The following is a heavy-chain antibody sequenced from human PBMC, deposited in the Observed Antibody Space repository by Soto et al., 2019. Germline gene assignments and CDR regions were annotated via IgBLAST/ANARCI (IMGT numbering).Heavy chain of an antibody. Sequence: GGSLRLSCTASGFTFGDYAMSWFRQAPGKGLEWVGFIRSKAYGGTTEYAASVKGRFTISRDDSKSIAYLQMNSLKTEDTAVCYCTRDPERITIFGVVTIAPDDAFDIWGQGTMVTVSS. CDR1: GFTFGDYA. D-gene: IGHD3-3*01. CDR2: IRSKAYGGTT. V-gene: IGHV3-49*03. J-gene: IGHJ3*02. CDR3: TRDPERITIFGVVTIAPDDAFDI.